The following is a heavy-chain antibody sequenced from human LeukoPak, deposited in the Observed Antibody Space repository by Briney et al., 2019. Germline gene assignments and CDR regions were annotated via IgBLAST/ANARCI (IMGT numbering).Heavy chain of an antibody. Sequence: PGGSLRLSCAASGFAFSSYWMHWVRQAPGKGLVWVSRINSDGSSTTYADSVKGRFTISRDNAKNTVYLQMNSLRAEDTAVYYCARHRSGGSQDDAFDIWGQGTMVTVSS. V-gene: IGHV3-74*01. D-gene: IGHD2-15*01. J-gene: IGHJ3*02. CDR2: INSDGSST. CDR3: ARHRSGGSQDDAFDI. CDR1: GFAFSSYW.